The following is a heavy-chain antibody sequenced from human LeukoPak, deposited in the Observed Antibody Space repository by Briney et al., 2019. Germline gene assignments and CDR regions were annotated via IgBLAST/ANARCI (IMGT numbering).Heavy chain of an antibody. V-gene: IGHV4-38-2*02. CDR3: ARMHSSSPSVWFDP. D-gene: IGHD6-6*01. Sequence: SETLSLTCTVSGYSISSGYLWGWIRQPPGKGLEWIGSIYHSGSTNYNPSLKSRVTISVDTSKNQFSLKLSSVTAADTAVYYCARMHSSSPSVWFDPWSQGTLVTVSS. J-gene: IGHJ5*02. CDR1: GYSISSGYL. CDR2: IYHSGST.